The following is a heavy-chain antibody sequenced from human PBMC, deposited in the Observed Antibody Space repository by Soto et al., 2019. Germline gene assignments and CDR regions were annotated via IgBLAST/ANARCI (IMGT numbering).Heavy chain of an antibody. Sequence: QVQLVQSGAEVKKPGASVKVSCKASGYTFTSYGISWVRQAPGQGREWMGWISAYNGNTNYAQKFQGRVTMTTDTSTRTASMELRSLRSDDTAVYYCERDHVVVVDATGIRYDYYGMDVWGQGTTVTVSS. CDR1: GYTFTSYG. V-gene: IGHV1-18*04. J-gene: IGHJ6*02. CDR3: ERDHVVVVDATGIRYDYYGMDV. D-gene: IGHD2-15*01. CDR2: ISAYNGNT.